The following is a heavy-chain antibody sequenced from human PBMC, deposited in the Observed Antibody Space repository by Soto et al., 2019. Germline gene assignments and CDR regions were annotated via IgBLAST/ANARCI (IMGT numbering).Heavy chain of an antibody. CDR1: GGSSNSYG. CDR3: ARDIGSYAYGEGY. V-gene: IGHV4-4*07. D-gene: IGHD3-10*01. Sequence: SETLSLTCSVSGGSSNSYGWSWIRQPAGKGLEWIGRVYSIGTTDYNPSLNSRATLSVETSKNQFSLKLSSVTAADTAVYYCARDIGSYAYGEGYWGQGIQVT. J-gene: IGHJ4*02. CDR2: VYSIGTT.